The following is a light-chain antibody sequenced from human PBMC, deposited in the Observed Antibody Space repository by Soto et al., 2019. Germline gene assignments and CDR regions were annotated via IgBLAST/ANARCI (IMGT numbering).Light chain of an antibody. Sequence: QSALTQPPSASGSPGQSVTISCTGTSSDVGGYDYVSWYQQHPGKAPKLMIYAVTKRPSGVPDRFSGSKSGNTASLTVSGLQAEDEAHYYCNSYAGSNNWVFGGGTQLTVL. CDR2: AVT. V-gene: IGLV2-8*01. CDR1: SSDVGGYDY. CDR3: NSYAGSNNWV. J-gene: IGLJ3*02.